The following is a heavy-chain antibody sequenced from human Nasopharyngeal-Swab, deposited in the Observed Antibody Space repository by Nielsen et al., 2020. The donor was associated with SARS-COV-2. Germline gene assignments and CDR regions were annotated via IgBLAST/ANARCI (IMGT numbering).Heavy chain of an antibody. J-gene: IGHJ3*02. D-gene: IGHD3-22*01. CDR2: IYYSGST. Sequence: LRLSCTVSGGSVSSGSYYWSWIRQPPGKGLEWIGYIYYSGSTYYNPSLKSRVTISVDTSKNQFSLKLSSVTAADTAVYYCARARITMIVVVNAFDIWGQGTMVTVSS. CDR3: ARARITMIVVVNAFDI. CDR1: GGSVSSGSYY. V-gene: IGHV4-31*03.